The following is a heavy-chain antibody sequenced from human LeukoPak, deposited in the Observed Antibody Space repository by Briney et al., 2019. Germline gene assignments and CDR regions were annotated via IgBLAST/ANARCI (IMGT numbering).Heavy chain of an antibody. V-gene: IGHV4-34*01. D-gene: IGHD3-16*02. CDR2: INHSGST. CDR3: ARVPLFYDYVWGSYRYNWFDP. J-gene: IGHJ5*02. Sequence: SETLSLTCAVYGGSFSCYYWSWIRQPPGKGLEWIGEINHSGSTNYNPSLKSRVTISVDTSKNQFSLKLSSVTAADTAVYYCARVPLFYDYVWGSYRYNWFDPWGQGTLVTVSS. CDR1: GGSFSCYY.